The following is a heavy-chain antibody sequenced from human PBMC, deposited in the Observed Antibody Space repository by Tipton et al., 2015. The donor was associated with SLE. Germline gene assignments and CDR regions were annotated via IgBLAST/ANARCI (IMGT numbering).Heavy chain of an antibody. CDR3: ARGYCSNTSCYKDY. V-gene: IGHV4-38-2*01. CDR2: VYYTGSG. Sequence: TLSLTCSVSGYSISSGYYWGWIRQPPGKGLEWIGSVYYTGSGFFNPSLQSRVTISADTSKNRISLRLNSVTAADTAVYYCARGYCSNTSCYKDYWGQGTPVTVSS. J-gene: IGHJ4*02. CDR1: GYSISSGYY. D-gene: IGHD2-2*02.